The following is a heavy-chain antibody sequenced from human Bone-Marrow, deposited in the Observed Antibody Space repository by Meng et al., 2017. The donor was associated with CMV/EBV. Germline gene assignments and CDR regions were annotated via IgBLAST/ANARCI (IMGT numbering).Heavy chain of an antibody. D-gene: IGHD3/OR15-3a*01. CDR2: INPNTGGT. CDR3: ARERGLGFRGLNDALDI. CDR1: GYTFTLYY. Sequence: ASVKVSCKADGYTFTLYYIHWVRQAPGQGLEWMGWINPNTGGTDSAQRFQGRVSMTGDTSTSTAYLELSRLTSDDTALYYCARERGLGFRGLNDALDIWGQGTMVTV. J-gene: IGHJ3*02. V-gene: IGHV1-2*02.